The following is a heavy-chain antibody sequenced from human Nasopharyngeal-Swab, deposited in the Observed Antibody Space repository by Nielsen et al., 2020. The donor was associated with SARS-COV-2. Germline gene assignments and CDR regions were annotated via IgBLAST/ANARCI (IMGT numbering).Heavy chain of an antibody. D-gene: IGHD1-26*01. CDR2: IYYSGST. V-gene: IGHV4-61*01. Sequence: GSLRLSCTVSGGSVSSGSYSWRWIRQPPGKGLEWIGSIYYSGSTNYNPSLKSRVTISVDTSKNQFSLKLSSVTAADTAVYYCARYSGSYYRGYMDVWGKGTTVTVSS. CDR1: GGSVSSGSYS. CDR3: ARYSGSYYRGYMDV. J-gene: IGHJ6*03.